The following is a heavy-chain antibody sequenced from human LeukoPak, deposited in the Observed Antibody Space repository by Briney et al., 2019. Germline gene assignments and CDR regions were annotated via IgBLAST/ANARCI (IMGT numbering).Heavy chain of an antibody. CDR3: AKDFSVYYYDSRVLDY. CDR2: IRYDGSNK. Sequence: GGSLRLSCAASGFTFSSYSMNWVRQAPGKGLEWVAFIRYDGSNKYCTDSVKGRFTISRDNSKNTLYLQMNSLRAEDTAVYYCAKDFSVYYYDSRVLDYWGQGTLVTVSS. D-gene: IGHD3-22*01. CDR1: GFTFSSYS. V-gene: IGHV3-30*02. J-gene: IGHJ4*02.